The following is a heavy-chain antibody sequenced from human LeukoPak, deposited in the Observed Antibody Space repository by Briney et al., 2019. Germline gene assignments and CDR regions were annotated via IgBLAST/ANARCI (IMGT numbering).Heavy chain of an antibody. CDR1: GYTFTGYY. CDR2: INPKSGGT. D-gene: IGHD6-19*01. CDR3: ARDLSLAVPVQGY. J-gene: IGHJ4*02. Sequence: ASVKVSCKASGYTFTGYYMHWVRQAPGQGLEWMGWINPKSGGTNYAQKFQGRVTMTGDTSISTAYMELSRLRSDDTAVYYCARDLSLAVPVQGYWGQGTLVTVSS. V-gene: IGHV1-2*02.